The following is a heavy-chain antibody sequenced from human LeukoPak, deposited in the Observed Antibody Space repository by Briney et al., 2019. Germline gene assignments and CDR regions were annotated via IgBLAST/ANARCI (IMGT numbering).Heavy chain of an antibody. CDR2: ISSNGGST. CDR3: ARDRLSVVTEALDI. D-gene: IGHD4-23*01. CDR1: GFTFSSHA. J-gene: IGHJ3*02. V-gene: IGHV3-64*01. Sequence: GGSLRLSCAASGFTFSSHAMHWVRQAPGKGLEYVSAISSNGGSTYYANSVKGRFTISRDNSKNTLYLQMGSLRAEDMAVYYCARDRLSVVTEALDIWGQGTMLTVSS.